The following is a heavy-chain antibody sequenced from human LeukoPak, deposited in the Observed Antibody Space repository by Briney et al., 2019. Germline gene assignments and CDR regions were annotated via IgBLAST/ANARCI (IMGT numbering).Heavy chain of an antibody. J-gene: IGHJ4*02. CDR1: GGSFSGYY. CDR3: ARANMGYSSSWYYFDY. CDR2: INHSGST. D-gene: IGHD6-13*01. Sequence: SETLSLTCTVYGGSFSGYYWSWIRQPPGKGLEWIGEINHSGSTNYNPSLKSRVTISVDTSKNQFSLKLSSVTAADTAVYYCARANMGYSSSWYYFDYWGQGTLVTVSS. V-gene: IGHV4-34*01.